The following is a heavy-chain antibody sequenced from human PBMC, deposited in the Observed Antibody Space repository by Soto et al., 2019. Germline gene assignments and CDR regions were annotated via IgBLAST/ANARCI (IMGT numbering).Heavy chain of an antibody. Sequence: QLQLQESGSGLVKPSQTLSLTCAVSVGSISRGGYSWSWIRQPPGKGLEWIGYIYHSGSTYSTPSLKSRVTISVDRAKNQFSLKLSSVTAADTAVYYCARGYAGSTRGFAYWGQGTLVTVSS. J-gene: IGHJ4*02. CDR2: IYHSGST. CDR1: VGSISRGGYS. V-gene: IGHV4-30-2*01. CDR3: ARGYAGSTRGFAY. D-gene: IGHD1-26*01.